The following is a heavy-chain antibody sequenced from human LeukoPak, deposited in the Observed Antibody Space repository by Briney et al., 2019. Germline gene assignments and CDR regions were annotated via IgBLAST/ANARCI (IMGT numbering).Heavy chain of an antibody. CDR1: GGSISSSNYY. CDR2: IYTSEST. V-gene: IGHV4-61*02. J-gene: IGHJ4*02. CDR3: ARAREPYCSGGSCYSSGPFDY. D-gene: IGHD2-15*01. Sequence: SETLSLTCSVSGGSISSSNYYWSWIRQPAGKGLEWIGRIYTSESTNYNPSLKSQVTISVDTSKNQFSLKLSSVTAADTAVYYCARAREPYCSGGSCYSSGPFDYWGQGTLVTVSS.